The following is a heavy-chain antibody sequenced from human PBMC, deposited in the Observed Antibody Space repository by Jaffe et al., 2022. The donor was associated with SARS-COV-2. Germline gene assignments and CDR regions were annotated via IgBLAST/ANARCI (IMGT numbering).Heavy chain of an antibody. V-gene: IGHV4-39*01. Sequence: QLQLQESGPGLVKPSETLSLTCTVSGGSLSSSRSYWGWVRQPPGKGLEWIGTISYSGSTYYNPSLKSRVTISVDTSKNKFSLRLSSVTAADTAVYYCFYTESSGNYFRRDYWGQGTLVTVSS. D-gene: IGHD3-22*01. CDR2: ISYSGST. J-gene: IGHJ4*02. CDR3: FYTESSGNYFRRDY. CDR1: GGSLSSSRSY.